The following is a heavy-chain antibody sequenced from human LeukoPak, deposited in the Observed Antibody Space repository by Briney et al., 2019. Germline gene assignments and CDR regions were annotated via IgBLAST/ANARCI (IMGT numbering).Heavy chain of an antibody. CDR3: ADHWSGWLYGMDV. V-gene: IGHV3-53*04. CDR1: GFIVSNHY. D-gene: IGHD6-19*01. CDR2: IYTGDST. J-gene: IGHJ6*02. Sequence: GGSLRLSCAASGFIVSNHYVSWVRQAPGKGLEWVSVIYTGDSTYYADSVKGRFTISRQNSENRLFLQMDNLRPDDTAVYYCADHWSGWLYGMDVWGQGTTVIVSS.